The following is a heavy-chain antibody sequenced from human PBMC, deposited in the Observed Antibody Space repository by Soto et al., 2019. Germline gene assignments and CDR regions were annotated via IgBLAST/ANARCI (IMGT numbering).Heavy chain of an antibody. CDR1: GFTFSSYG. Sequence: QVQLVESGGGVVQPGRSLRLSCAASGFTFSSYGMHWVRQAPGKGLEWVAVIWYDGSNRYFADSVKGRFTITRDNSKKTLYLHINSLSAEDTAVYYCARDKNGDYGFLYWGQGTLVTVSS. V-gene: IGHV3-33*01. CDR2: IWYDGSNR. CDR3: ARDKNGDYGFLY. D-gene: IGHD4-17*01. J-gene: IGHJ4*02.